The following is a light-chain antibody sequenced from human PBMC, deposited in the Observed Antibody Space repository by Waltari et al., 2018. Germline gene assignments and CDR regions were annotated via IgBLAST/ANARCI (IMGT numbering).Light chain of an antibody. CDR1: SSDVGLSNF. J-gene: IGLJ3*02. V-gene: IGLV2-8*01. CDR2: GVD. CDR3: ASHGNNKV. Sequence: QSALTPPASVAGSPGQSITISFTVTSSDVGLSNFVSWYQQHPGKAPKLTISGVDKRPSGVPDRFSGSKSGSTAYLTVSGLQAEDEADYYCASHGNNKVFGGGTKLTVL.